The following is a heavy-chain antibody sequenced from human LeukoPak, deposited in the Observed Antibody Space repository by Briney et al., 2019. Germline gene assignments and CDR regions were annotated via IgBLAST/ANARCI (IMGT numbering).Heavy chain of an antibody. V-gene: IGHV3-23*01. CDR3: AKQRRALVIPSTLDY. CDR1: GFTFNYYA. D-gene: IGHD2-2*01. CDR2: ISGSGSST. Sequence: GGSLRLSCAASGFTFNYYALSWVRQAPGKGLQWVSAISGSGSSTYHADSVQGRFTTSRDNSKNTLYLHMVSLRAEDTAIYYCAKQRRALVIPSTLDYWGQGTLVTVSS. J-gene: IGHJ4*02.